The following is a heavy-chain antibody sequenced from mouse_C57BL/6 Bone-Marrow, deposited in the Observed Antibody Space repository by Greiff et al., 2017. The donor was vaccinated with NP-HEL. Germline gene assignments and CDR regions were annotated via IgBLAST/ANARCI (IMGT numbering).Heavy chain of an antibody. D-gene: IGHD1-1*01. CDR1: GFSLTSYG. CDR3: ASITTVVATDWYFDV. V-gene: IGHV2-2*01. J-gene: IGHJ1*03. CDR2: IWSGGST. Sequence: VQLKESGPGLVQPSQSLSITCTVSGFSLTSYGVHWVRQSPGKGLEWLGVIWSGGSTDYNAAFISRLSISKDNSKSQVFFKMNSLQADDTAIYYCASITTVVATDWYFDVWGTGTTVTVSS.